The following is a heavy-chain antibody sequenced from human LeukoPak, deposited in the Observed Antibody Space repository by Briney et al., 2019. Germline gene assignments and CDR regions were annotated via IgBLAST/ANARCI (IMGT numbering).Heavy chain of an antibody. CDR2: IWSDGSNK. V-gene: IGHV3-33*08. D-gene: IGHD1-1*01. J-gene: IGHJ4*02. Sequence: GGSLRLSCAASGFSLSDAWMNWVRQAPGKGLEWVAVIWSDGSNKNYADSVKGRFTISRDNSRNTLFLQMNSLRAEDTAVYFCARRLTATHSFDYWGQGTLVTVSS. CDR1: GFSLSDAW. CDR3: ARRLTATHSFDY.